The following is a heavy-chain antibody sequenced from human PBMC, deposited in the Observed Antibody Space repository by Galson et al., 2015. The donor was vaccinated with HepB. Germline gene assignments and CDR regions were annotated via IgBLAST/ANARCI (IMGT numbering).Heavy chain of an antibody. D-gene: IGHD4-17*01. V-gene: IGHV4-59*01. CDR3: ARETTVTWGYFDY. Sequence: LSLTCTVSGGSISSYYWSWIRQPPGKGLEWIGYIYYSGSTNYNPSLKSRVTISVDTSKNQFSLKLSSVTAADTAVYYCARETTVTWGYFDYWGQGTLVTVSS. J-gene: IGHJ4*02. CDR1: GGSISSYY. CDR2: IYYSGST.